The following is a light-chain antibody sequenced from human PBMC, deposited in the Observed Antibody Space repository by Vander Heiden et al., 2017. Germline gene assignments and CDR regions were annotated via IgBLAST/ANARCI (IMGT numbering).Light chain of an antibody. J-gene: IGLJ3*02. V-gene: IGLV1-51*01. CDR2: DNN. CDR3: GAWDSSLSVVL. CDR1: SSNIGYNS. Sequence: QSVLTQPPSVSAAPGQKVTISCSGGSSNIGYNSVSWYQQLPGTAPKFLIYDNNKRPSGIPDRFSGPKSGTSATLDITGLQTGDEAGYYCGAWDSSLSVVLFGGGTKLTVL.